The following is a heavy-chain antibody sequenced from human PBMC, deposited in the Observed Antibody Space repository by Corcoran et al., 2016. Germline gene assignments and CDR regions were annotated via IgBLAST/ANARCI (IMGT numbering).Heavy chain of an antibody. J-gene: IGHJ4*02. CDR2: INPSNGGT. CDR3: ARGRAAAGTWCDY. CDR1: GYTFTDHY. V-gene: IGHV1-2*02. Sequence: QVQLVQSGAEVKKPGASVKVSCTASGYTFTDHYIHWVRQAPGQGLEWMGWINPSNGGTNYAQNFWGRVTMTRDTSISTAYMELNSLKSDDTAVYFCARGRAAAGTWCDYWCQGTLLTVAA. D-gene: IGHD6-13*01.